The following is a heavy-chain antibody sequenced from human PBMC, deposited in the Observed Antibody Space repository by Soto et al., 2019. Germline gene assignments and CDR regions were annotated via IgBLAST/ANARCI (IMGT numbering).Heavy chain of an antibody. CDR3: ASLASYCSSTSCYGGWYYYGMDV. Sequence: QVQLQESGPGLVKPSGTLSLTCAVSGGSISSSNWWSWVRQPPGKGLEWIGEIYHSGSTNYNPSLKSRFTISVDKSKNQFSLKLSSVTAADTAVYYCASLASYCSSTSCYGGWYYYGMDVWGQGTTVTVSS. D-gene: IGHD2-2*01. V-gene: IGHV4-4*02. J-gene: IGHJ6*02. CDR2: IYHSGST. CDR1: GGSISSSNW.